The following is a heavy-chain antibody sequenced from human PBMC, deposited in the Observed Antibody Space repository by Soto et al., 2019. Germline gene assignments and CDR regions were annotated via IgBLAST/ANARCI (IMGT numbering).Heavy chain of an antibody. V-gene: IGHV3-33*01. CDR3: AGGSRAFDI. D-gene: IGHD3-10*01. CDR2: IWYDGSNK. CDR1: GFTFSSYG. Sequence: VQLVESGGGVVQPGRSLRLSCAASGFTFSSYGMHWVRQAPGKGLEWVAVIWYDGSNKYYADSVKGRFTISRDNSKNTLYLQMNSLRAEDTAVYYCAGGSRAFDIWGQGTMVTVSS. J-gene: IGHJ3*02.